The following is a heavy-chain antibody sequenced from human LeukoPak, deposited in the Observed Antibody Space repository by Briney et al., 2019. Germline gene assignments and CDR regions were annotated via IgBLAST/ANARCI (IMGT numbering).Heavy chain of an antibody. D-gene: IGHD3-22*01. V-gene: IGHV5-51*01. Sequence: GESLKLSCKCSGYSFSNYWIGSVRQMPGKGLEWMGIIYPSDSDTRYSPSFQGQVTISADKSISTAYVQWSSLKASDTAMYYCARHRYYSDTSGYYYYTDVWGEETTVTVSS. CDR2: IYPSDSDT. CDR3: ARHRYYSDTSGYYYYTDV. CDR1: GYSFSNYW. J-gene: IGHJ6*03.